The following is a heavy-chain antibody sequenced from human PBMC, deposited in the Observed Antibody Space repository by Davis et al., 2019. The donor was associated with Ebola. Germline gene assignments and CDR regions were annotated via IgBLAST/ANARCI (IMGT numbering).Heavy chain of an antibody. CDR1: GGSISSYY. J-gene: IGHJ4*02. CDR3: AKDISVEIWHLGEFDY. D-gene: IGHD3-16*01. CDR2: ISSSGSTI. Sequence: GGSLRLSCTVSGGSISSYYWSWIRQAPGKGLEWVSYISSSGSTIYYADSVKGRFTISRDNAKNSLYLQMNSLRAEDTAVYYCAKDISVEIWHLGEFDYWGQGTLVTVSS. V-gene: IGHV3-11*01.